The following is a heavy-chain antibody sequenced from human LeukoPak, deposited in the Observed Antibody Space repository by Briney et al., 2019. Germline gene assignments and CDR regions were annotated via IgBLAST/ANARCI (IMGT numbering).Heavy chain of an antibody. J-gene: IGHJ4*02. CDR1: GGSFSGYY. Sequence: SETLSLTCAVYGGSFSGYYWSWIRQPPGKGLEWIGEINHSGSTNYNPSLKSRVTISVDTSKNQFSLKLTSVAAADTAMYYCARALVIGGTSIDFWGQGTLVTVSS. CDR3: ARALVIGGTSIDF. CDR2: INHSGST. D-gene: IGHD4-23*01. V-gene: IGHV4-34*01.